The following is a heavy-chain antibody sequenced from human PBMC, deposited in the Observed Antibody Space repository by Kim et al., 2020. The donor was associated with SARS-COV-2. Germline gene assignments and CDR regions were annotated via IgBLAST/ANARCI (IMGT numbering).Heavy chain of an antibody. CDR1: GFTFSTYE. V-gene: IGHV3-48*03. Sequence: GGSLRLSCAASGFTFSTYEINWVRQAPGKGLEWISYISTSGSTIYYADSVKGRFTISRDNAKSSLSLQINGMRAEDTAVYYCARSLYGSSARCFFGMDVGGQGTTVTVSS. J-gene: IGHJ6*01. D-gene: IGHD2-2*01. CDR3: ARSLYGSSARCFFGMDV. CDR2: ISTSGSTI.